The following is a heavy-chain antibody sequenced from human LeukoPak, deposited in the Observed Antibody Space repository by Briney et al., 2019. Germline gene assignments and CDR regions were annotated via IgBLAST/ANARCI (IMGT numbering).Heavy chain of an antibody. J-gene: IGHJ4*02. CDR2: ILYDGSNK. CDR1: GFTFSSYA. V-gene: IGHV3-30-3*01. Sequence: GGSLRLSCAASGFTFSSYAMHWVRQAPGKGLEWVAVILYDGSNKYYADSVKGRFTISRDNAKNTLYLQMNSLRAEDTAVYYCARDLVYDYWGQGTLVTVSS. CDR3: ARDLVYDY.